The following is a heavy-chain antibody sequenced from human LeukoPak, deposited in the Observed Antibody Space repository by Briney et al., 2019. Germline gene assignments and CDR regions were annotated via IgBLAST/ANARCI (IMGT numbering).Heavy chain of an antibody. J-gene: IGHJ4*02. CDR2: IRGSTGST. Sequence: PGGSLRLSCAASGFTLRNYDINWVRQAPGKGLEWVSVIRGSTGSTYYADSVKGRFTISRDDSKNTLYLQTNSLRAEDTAVYYCAKEREYSGYEPLPNDYWGQGTLVTVSS. D-gene: IGHD5-12*01. CDR3: AKEREYSGYEPLPNDY. CDR1: GFTLRNYD. V-gene: IGHV3-23*01.